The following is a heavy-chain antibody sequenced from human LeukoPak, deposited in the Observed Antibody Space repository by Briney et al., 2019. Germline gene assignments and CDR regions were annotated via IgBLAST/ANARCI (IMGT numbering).Heavy chain of an antibody. J-gene: IGHJ6*03. Sequence: NPSETLSLTCTASGGSISSHYWSWIRQPPGKGLEWIGYIYYSGSTNYNPSLKSRVTISVDTSKNQFSLKLSSVTAADTAVYYCARTTNYYYYMDVWGKGTTVTVSS. V-gene: IGHV4-59*11. D-gene: IGHD4-17*01. CDR3: ARTTNYYYYMDV. CDR1: GGSISSHY. CDR2: IYYSGST.